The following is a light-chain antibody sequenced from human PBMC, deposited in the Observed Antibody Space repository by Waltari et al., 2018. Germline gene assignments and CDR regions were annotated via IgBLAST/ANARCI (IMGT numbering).Light chain of an antibody. CDR3: GTWDSSLSGVV. CDR2: EDN. J-gene: IGLJ7*01. Sequence: QSVLTQPPSVSAAPGQRVTISCSGGSSNVAKNYVSWYRQLPGTAPQLLMFEDNERPSGFPGRCSGPKSGTSATLDITGLRAGDEADYYCGTWDSSLSGVVFGGGTHLTVL. CDR1: SSNVAKNY. V-gene: IGLV1-51*02.